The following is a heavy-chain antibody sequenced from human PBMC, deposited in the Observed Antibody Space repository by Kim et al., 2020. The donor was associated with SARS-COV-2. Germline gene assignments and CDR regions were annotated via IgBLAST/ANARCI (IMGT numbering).Heavy chain of an antibody. D-gene: IGHD5-12*01. Sequence: YYADSVKGRFTISRDNSKNTLYLQMNSLRAEDTAVYYCAREWWLRRPFDYWGQGTLVTVSS. CDR3: AREWWLRRPFDY. J-gene: IGHJ4*02. V-gene: IGHV3-23*01.